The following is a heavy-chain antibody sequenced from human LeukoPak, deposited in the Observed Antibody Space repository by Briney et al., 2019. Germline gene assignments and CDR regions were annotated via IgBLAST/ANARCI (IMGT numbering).Heavy chain of an antibody. V-gene: IGHV3-43*02. CDR1: GLTFDKYA. D-gene: IGHD2-15*01. Sequence: GGSLRLSCAASGLTFDKYAMHWVRQAPGKGLEWSSLISGDGSTTYYADSVKGRFTIFRDNSKNSLFLQMNSLRAEDSALYYCAKDLPSPYCSGGHCYSGLNDYWGQGTLVTVSS. CDR3: AKDLPSPYCSGGHCYSGLNDY. CDR2: ISGDGSTT. J-gene: IGHJ4*02.